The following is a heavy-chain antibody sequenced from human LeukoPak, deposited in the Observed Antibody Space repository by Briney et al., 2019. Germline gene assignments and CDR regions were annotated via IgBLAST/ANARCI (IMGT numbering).Heavy chain of an antibody. CDR1: GFTFSSYA. CDR3: ARGLGYSYGYGIDH. Sequence: GGSLRLSCAASGFTFSSYAMHWVRQAPGKGLEWVAVVWFDGSNKYHADSLKGRFTMSRDNSKNTLYLQMNSLRAEDTAFYYCARGLGYSYGYGIDHWGQGTLVTVSS. D-gene: IGHD5-18*01. J-gene: IGHJ4*02. V-gene: IGHV3-33*01. CDR2: VWFDGSNK.